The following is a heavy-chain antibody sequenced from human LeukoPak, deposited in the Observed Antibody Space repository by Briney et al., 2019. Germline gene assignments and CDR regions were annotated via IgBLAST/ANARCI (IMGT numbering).Heavy chain of an antibody. Sequence: GASVKVSCKASGYTFTSYGISWVRQAPGQGLEWMGWISAYNGNTNYAQKLQGRVTMTTDTSTSTAYMELRSLRSDDTAVYYCARGLIKAIVVVPAALSHWGQGTLVTVSS. J-gene: IGHJ4*02. V-gene: IGHV1-18*01. D-gene: IGHD2-2*01. CDR3: ARGLIKAIVVVPAALSH. CDR2: ISAYNGNT. CDR1: GYTFTSYG.